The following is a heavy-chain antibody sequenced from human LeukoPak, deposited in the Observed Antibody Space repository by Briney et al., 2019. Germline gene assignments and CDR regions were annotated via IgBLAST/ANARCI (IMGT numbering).Heavy chain of an antibody. CDR1: GGSFSGYY. J-gene: IGHJ4*02. CDR2: IIHSGSP. Sequence: PSETLSLTCAVYGGSFSGYYWSWIRQPPGKGLEWIGEIIHSGSPNYNPSLKSRVTMSIDTSKNQFSLNLSSVTAADTAVYYCARRHYEILSGYPSWGQGILVTVSS. D-gene: IGHD3-9*01. CDR3: ARRHYEILSGYPS. V-gene: IGHV4-34*12.